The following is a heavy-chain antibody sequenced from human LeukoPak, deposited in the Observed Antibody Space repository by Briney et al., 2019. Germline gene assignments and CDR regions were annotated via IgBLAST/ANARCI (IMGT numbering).Heavy chain of an antibody. CDR3: ARPLTVTTQPIDY. CDR2: ISSSSSYI. D-gene: IGHD4-11*01. Sequence: GGSLRLSCAASEFTFSSYSMNWVRQAPGKGLEWVSSISSSSSYIYYADSVKGRFTISRDNAKNPLYLQMNSLRAEDTAVYYCARPLTVTTQPIDYWGQGTLVTVSS. V-gene: IGHV3-21*01. CDR1: EFTFSSYS. J-gene: IGHJ4*02.